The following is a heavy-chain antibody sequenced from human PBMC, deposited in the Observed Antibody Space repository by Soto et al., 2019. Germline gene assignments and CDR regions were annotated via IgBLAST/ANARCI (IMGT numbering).Heavy chain of an antibody. CDR1: GFTFSNYA. J-gene: IGHJ6*02. CDR3: ARDTGPNGYNYYYLGMDV. CDR2: ISYDGSDK. V-gene: IGHV3-30-3*01. Sequence: GGSLRLSCAASGFTFSNYAMHWVRQAPGKGLEWVAVISYDGSDKYNANSVKGRFTISRDNSKNTLYLQMNSLRAEDTAVYYCARDTGPNGYNYYYLGMDVWGQGTKVTL. D-gene: IGHD3-22*01.